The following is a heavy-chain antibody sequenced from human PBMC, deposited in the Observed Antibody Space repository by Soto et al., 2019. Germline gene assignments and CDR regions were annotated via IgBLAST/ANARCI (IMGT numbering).Heavy chain of an antibody. V-gene: IGHV5-10-1*01. CDR1: GYSFTSYW. Sequence: GESLKISCKGSGYSFTSYWISWVRQMPGKGLEWMGRIDPSDSYTNYSPSFQGHVTISADKSISTAYLQWSSLKATDTAMYYCATRIAAAGTNYYYYGMDVWGQGTTVTVSS. D-gene: IGHD6-13*01. CDR2: IDPSDSYT. CDR3: ATRIAAAGTNYYYYGMDV. J-gene: IGHJ6*02.